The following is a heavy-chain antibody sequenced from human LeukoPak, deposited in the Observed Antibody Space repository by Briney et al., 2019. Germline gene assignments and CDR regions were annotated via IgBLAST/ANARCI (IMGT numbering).Heavy chain of an antibody. Sequence: GGSLRLSCAASGFSFSTSTMNWVRQAPGKGLEWISSIGKTSRDMYYADSVRGRFTISRDNAKYSLFLLMNSLRVEDTSVYYCVRGDNRDYWGQGTLVTVSS. D-gene: IGHD1-14*01. CDR3: VRGDNRDY. CDR2: IGKTSRDM. V-gene: IGHV3-21*01. CDR1: GFSFSTST. J-gene: IGHJ4*02.